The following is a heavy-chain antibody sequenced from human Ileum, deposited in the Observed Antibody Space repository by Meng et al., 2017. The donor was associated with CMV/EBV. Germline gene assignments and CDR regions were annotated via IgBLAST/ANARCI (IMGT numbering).Heavy chain of an antibody. D-gene: IGHD2-2*01. CDR3: ARVHRYCSSTSCYLFDY. V-gene: IGHV1-2*02. Sequence: ASVMVSCKASGYTFTGYYMLWVRQAPGQGLEWMVWINPNSGGTNYAQKFQGRVTMTRDTSISTAYMELSRLRSDDTAVYYCARVHRYCSSTSCYLFDYWGQGTLVTVSS. J-gene: IGHJ4*02. CDR2: INPNSGGT. CDR1: GYTFTGYY.